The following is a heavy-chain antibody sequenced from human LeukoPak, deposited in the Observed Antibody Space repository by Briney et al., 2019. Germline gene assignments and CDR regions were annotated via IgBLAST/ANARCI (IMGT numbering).Heavy chain of an antibody. D-gene: IGHD5-18*01. CDR3: STGGYFIDY. Sequence: GGSLRLSCAASGFTFSSYAMNWVRQAPGKGLEWVGRIKSKVDGGTTYYAAPVKGRFAISRDDSQNTVYLELNSLETEDTAVYFCSTGGYFIDYWGQGTLVTVSS. CDR1: GFTFSSYA. CDR2: IKSKVDGGTT. V-gene: IGHV3-15*01. J-gene: IGHJ4*02.